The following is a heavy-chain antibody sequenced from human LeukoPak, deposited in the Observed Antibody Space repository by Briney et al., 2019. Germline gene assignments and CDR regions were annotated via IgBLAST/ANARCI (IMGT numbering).Heavy chain of an antibody. J-gene: IGHJ4*02. V-gene: IGHV3-74*01. CDR3: ARYDYVWGSYSY. CDR2: INSDGSST. Sequence: GSLRLSCAASGFTFGSYWMHWVRQAPGKGLVWVSRINSDGSSTSYADSVKGRFTISRDNAKNTLYLQMNSLRAEDTAVYYCARYDYVWGSYSYWGQGTLVTVPS. CDR1: GFTFGSYW. D-gene: IGHD3-16*01.